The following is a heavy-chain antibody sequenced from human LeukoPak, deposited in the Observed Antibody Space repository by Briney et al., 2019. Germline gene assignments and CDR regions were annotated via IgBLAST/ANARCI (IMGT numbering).Heavy chain of an antibody. CDR2: ISSSGGST. CDR3: AKDLQQWLVYYFDY. Sequence: GGSLRLSCAASGFTFSSYAMSWVRQAPGKGLEWVSAISSSGGSTYYADSVKGRFTISRDNSKNTLYLQMNSLRAEDTAIYYCAKDLQQWLVYYFDYWGQGTLVTVSS. V-gene: IGHV3-23*01. J-gene: IGHJ4*02. D-gene: IGHD6-19*01. CDR1: GFTFSSYA.